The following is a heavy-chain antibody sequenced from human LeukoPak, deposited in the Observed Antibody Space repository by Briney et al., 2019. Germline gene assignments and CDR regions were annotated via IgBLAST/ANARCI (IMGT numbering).Heavy chain of an antibody. CDR1: GASISTSS. CDR2: IYNIGTT. J-gene: IGHJ5*02. Sequence: SETLSLTCTVSGASISTSSWSWIRQPPGKGLEWIGYIYNIGTTNYNPALKSRVTISVDPSKNQFSLKLSSVTAADTAVYYCARARLLGPSWFDPWGQGTLVTVSS. D-gene: IGHD2-15*01. V-gene: IGHV4-59*12. CDR3: ARARLLGPSWFDP.